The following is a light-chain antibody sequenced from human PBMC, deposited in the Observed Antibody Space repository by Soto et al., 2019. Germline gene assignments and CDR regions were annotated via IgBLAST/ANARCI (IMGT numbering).Light chain of an antibody. Sequence: QFVLTQPPSVSGAPGQRVTISCTGSSSNIGAHYDVHWYQQFPGTAPKLLIYGNSNRPSGVPDRFSGSKSGTSASLAITGLQAEDEADYYCQSYDSSLSGYVFGTGTKLTVL. J-gene: IGLJ1*01. CDR3: QSYDSSLSGYV. V-gene: IGLV1-40*01. CDR1: SSNIGAHYD. CDR2: GNS.